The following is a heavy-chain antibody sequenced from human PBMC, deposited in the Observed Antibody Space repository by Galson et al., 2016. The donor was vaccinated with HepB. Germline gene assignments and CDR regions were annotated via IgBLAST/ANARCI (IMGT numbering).Heavy chain of an antibody. Sequence: SLRLSCAASGFAFSGSSMNWVRQAPGKGLEWVSSISSSSSYIYYAASVQGRFTISRDNAKNSLYLQMDSLRAEDTAVYYCASRRGDDFLYYGMDVWGQGTTVTVSS. CDR3: ASRRGDDFLYYGMDV. CDR1: GFAFSGSS. CDR2: ISSSSSYI. D-gene: IGHD3-3*01. V-gene: IGHV3-21*01. J-gene: IGHJ6*02.